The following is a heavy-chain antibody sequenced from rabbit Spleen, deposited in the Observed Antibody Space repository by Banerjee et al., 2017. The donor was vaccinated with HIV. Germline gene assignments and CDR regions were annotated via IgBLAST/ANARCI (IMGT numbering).Heavy chain of an antibody. V-gene: IGHV1S40*01. CDR2: IYPDSSGST. Sequence: QSLEESGGDLVKPEGSLTLTCTASGFSFSTSYYICWVRQAPGKGLESVACIYPDSSGSTYYASWAKGRFTISKTSSTTVTLQMTSLTVADTATYFCARDLDGVIGWNFGWWGQGTLVTVS. D-gene: IGHD4-1*01. J-gene: IGHJ3*01. CDR1: GFSFSTSYY. CDR3: ARDLDGVIGWNFGW.